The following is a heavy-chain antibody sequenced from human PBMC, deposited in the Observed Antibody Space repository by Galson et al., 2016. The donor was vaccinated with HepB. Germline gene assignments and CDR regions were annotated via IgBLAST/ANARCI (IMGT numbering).Heavy chain of an antibody. J-gene: IGHJ4*02. Sequence: SLRLSCAGSRFIVNNYWMHWVRQVPGKGLVWVSHINNDGTATSYADSVKGRFTISRDIAKSTVYLQMDSLRAEDTAIYYCTDLNPNWGQGILVTVSS. CDR3: TDLNPN. CDR1: RFIVNNYW. CDR2: INNDGTAT. V-gene: IGHV3-74*01.